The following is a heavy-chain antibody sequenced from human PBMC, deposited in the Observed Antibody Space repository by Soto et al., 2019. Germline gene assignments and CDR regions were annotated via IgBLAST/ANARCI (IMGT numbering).Heavy chain of an antibody. J-gene: IGHJ6*02. Sequence: PGGSLRLSCAASGFTFSSYAMSWVRQAPGKGLEWVSAISGSGGSTYYADSVKGRFTISRDNSKNTLYLQMNSLRAEDTAVYYCAKSWGSSYYYGMDVWGQGTTVTVSS. CDR3: AKSWGSSYYYGMDV. CDR2: ISGSGGST. CDR1: GFTFSSYA. V-gene: IGHV3-23*01. D-gene: IGHD7-27*01.